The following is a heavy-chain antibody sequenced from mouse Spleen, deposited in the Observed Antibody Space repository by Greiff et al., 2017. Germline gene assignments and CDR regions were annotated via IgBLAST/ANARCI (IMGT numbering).Heavy chain of an antibody. CDR2: IDPETGGT. D-gene: IGHD1-2*01. CDR1: GYTFTDYE. V-gene: IGHV1-15*01. J-gene: IGHJ4*01. Sequence: VQLQQSGAELVRPGASVTLSCKASGYTFTDYEMHWVKQTPVHGLEWIGAIDPETGGTAYNQKFKGKAILTADKSSSTAYMELRSLTSEDSAVYYCTRRGITTAPDYYAMDYWGQGTSVTVSS. CDR3: TRRGITTAPDYYAMDY.